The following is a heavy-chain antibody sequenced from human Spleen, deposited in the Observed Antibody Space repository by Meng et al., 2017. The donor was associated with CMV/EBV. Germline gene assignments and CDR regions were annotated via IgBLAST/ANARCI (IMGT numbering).Heavy chain of an antibody. CDR2: TSYDGSSN. V-gene: IGHV3-30*14. CDR1: AFTFSSNT. Sequence: GGSLRLSCAASAFTFSSNTVHWVRQAPGKGLEWVAVTSYDGSSNFYADSVKGRFTIFIDSSKNTLYLQMNSLRREDTAVYYCARDRGLRETEDFDYWGQGTLVTVSS. CDR3: ARDRGLRETEDFDY. D-gene: IGHD4-17*01. J-gene: IGHJ4*02.